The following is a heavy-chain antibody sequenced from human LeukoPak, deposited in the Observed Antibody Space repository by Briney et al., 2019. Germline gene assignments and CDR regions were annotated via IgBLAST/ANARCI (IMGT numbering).Heavy chain of an antibody. CDR1: GFTFSSYG. Sequence: PGRSLRLSCAASGFTFSSYGMHWVRQAPGKGLEWVAVISYDGSNKYYADSVKGRFTLSRDSAKNSLYLQMNSLRAEDTAVYYCARAEWSNWYFDLWGRGTLVTVSS. CDR2: ISYDGSNK. V-gene: IGHV3-30*03. CDR3: ARAEWSNWYFDL. D-gene: IGHD3-3*01. J-gene: IGHJ2*01.